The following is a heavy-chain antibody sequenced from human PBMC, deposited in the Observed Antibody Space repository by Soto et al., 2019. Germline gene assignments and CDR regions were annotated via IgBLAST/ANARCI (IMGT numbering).Heavy chain of an antibody. CDR2: TSSSSSYI. D-gene: IGHD3-10*01. CDR3: ARAHDGYYGSGSYYNDLYYYYGMDV. J-gene: IGHJ6*02. V-gene: IGHV3-21*01. Sequence: GGSLRLSCAASGFTFSSYSMNWVRQAPGKGLEWVSSTSSSSSYIYYADTVKGRFTISRDNAKNSLYLQMNSLRAEDTVVYYCARAHDGYYGSGSYYNDLYYYYGMDVWGQGTTVTVSS. CDR1: GFTFSSYS.